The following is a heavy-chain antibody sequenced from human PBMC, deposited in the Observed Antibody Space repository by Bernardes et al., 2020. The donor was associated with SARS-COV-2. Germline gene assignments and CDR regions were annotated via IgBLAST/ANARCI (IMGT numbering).Heavy chain of an antibody. D-gene: IGHD3-3*01. J-gene: IGHJ5*02. CDR1: GGSISSSSYY. CDR2: IYYSGST. V-gene: IGHV4-39*01. CDR3: ARHIMASITIFAVVRAGNWFDP. Sequence: SETLSLTCTVSGGSISSSSYYWGWIRQPPGKGLEWIGSIYYSGSTYYNPSLKSRVTISVDTSKNQFSLKLSSVTAADTAVYYCARHIMASITIFAVVRAGNWFDPWGQGTLVTVSS.